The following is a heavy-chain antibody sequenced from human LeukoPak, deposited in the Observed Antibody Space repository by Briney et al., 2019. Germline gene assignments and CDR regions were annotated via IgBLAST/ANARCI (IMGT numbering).Heavy chain of an antibody. J-gene: IGHJ6*02. Sequence: SETLSLTCAVYGGSFGGYYWSWIRQPPGKGLEWIGEINHSGSTNYNPSLKSRVTISVDTSKNQFSLKLSSVTAADTAVYYCARISIAVYIGSYYYYYYGMDVWGQGTTVTVSS. CDR2: INHSGST. CDR1: GGSFGGYY. V-gene: IGHV4-34*01. D-gene: IGHD6-19*01. CDR3: ARISIAVYIGSYYYYYYGMDV.